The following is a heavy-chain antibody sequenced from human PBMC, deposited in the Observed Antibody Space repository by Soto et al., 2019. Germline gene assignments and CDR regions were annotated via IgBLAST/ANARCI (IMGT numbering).Heavy chain of an antibody. CDR1: GYTFTGYY. D-gene: IGHD3-3*01. CDR2: INPNSGGT. CDR3: ARGGTVLRFLEWLPPKYYYGMDV. J-gene: IGHJ6*02. Sequence: ASVKVSCKASGYTFTGYYMRWVRQAPGQGLEWMGWINPNSGGTNYAQKFQGRVTMTRDTSISTAYMELSRLRSDDTAVYYCARGGTVLRFLEWLPPKYYYGMDVWGQGTTVTVSS. V-gene: IGHV1-2*02.